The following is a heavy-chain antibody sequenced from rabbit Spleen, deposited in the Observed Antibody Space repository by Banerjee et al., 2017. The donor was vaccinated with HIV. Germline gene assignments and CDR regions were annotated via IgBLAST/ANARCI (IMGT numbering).Heavy chain of an antibody. J-gene: IGHJ4*01. D-gene: IGHD1-1*01. CDR2: IYPDGSGST. V-gene: IGHV1S40*01. CDR3: ARDLPGVIGWNFNL. Sequence: QSLEESGGDMVKPGASLTLTCTASGFSFSRSYYICWVRQAPGKGLEWIGCIYPDGSGSTAYASWAKGRFTISKTSSTTVTLQMTSLTAADTATYVCARDLPGVIGWNFNLWGPGTLVTVS. CDR1: GFSFSRSYY.